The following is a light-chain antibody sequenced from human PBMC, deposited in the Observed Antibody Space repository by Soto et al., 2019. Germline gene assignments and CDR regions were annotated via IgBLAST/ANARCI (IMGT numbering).Light chain of an antibody. J-gene: IGLJ2*01. Sequence: QSVLTQPPSVSGAPGQRVTISCTGTSSNIGAGYDVHWYQQLPGTAPKLLISGNSNRPSGVPDRFSGSKSGTSPSLAITGLQAEDEADYYCQSYDSSLRVVFGGGTKVTVL. CDR2: GNS. V-gene: IGLV1-40*01. CDR1: SSNIGAGYD. CDR3: QSYDSSLRVV.